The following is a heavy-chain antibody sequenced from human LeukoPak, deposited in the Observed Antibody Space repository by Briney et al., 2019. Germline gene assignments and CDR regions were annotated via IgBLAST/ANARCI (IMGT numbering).Heavy chain of an antibody. CDR2: INHSGST. CDR1: GGSFSGYY. D-gene: IGHD3-10*01. J-gene: IGHJ4*02. Sequence: PSETLSHTCAVYGGSFSGYYWSWIRQPPGKGLEWIGEINHSGSTNYNPSLKSRVTISVDTSKNQFSLKLSSVTAADTAVYYCAGGRRGSATYYFDYWGQGTLVTVSS. CDR3: AGGRRGSATYYFDY. V-gene: IGHV4-34*01.